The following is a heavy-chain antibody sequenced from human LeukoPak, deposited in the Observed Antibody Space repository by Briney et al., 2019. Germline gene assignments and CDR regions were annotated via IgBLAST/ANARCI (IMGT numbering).Heavy chain of an antibody. Sequence: SETLSLTCAVSGGSISSYYWSWIRQPPGKGLEWIGYIYYSGSTNYNPSLKSRVTISVDTSKNQFSLKLSSVTAADTAVYYCARCYYNYYYMDVWGKGTTVTVSS. J-gene: IGHJ6*03. CDR2: IYYSGST. V-gene: IGHV4-59*01. CDR3: ARCYYNYYYMDV. CDR1: GGSISSYY.